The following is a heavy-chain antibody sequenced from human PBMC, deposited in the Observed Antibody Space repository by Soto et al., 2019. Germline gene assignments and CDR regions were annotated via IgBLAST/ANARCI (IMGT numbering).Heavy chain of an antibody. D-gene: IGHD3-9*01. V-gene: IGHV1-69*13. CDR3: ARDDDILTGTGDYYYGMDV. CDR1: GGTFSSYA. CDR2: IIPIFGTA. Sequence: ASVKVSCKASGGTFSSYAISWVRQAPGQGLEWMGGIIPIFGTANYAQKFQGRVTITADESTSTAYMELSSLRSEDTAVYYCARDDDILTGTGDYYYGMDVWGQGTTVTVPS. J-gene: IGHJ6*02.